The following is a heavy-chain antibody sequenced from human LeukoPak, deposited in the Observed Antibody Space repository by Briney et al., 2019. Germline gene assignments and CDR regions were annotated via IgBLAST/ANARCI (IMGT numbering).Heavy chain of an antibody. CDR2: IYPGDSDT. CDR3: ARRVGAAAGHIDY. J-gene: IGHJ4*02. CDR1: GSRFTSYW. V-gene: IGHV5-51*01. Sequence: RESRHISCKGSGSRFTSYWIGWVRQMPGKGLEWMGIIYPGDSDTRYSPSFQGHITISADKSISTAYLQRSRLKASDTAMYYCARRVGAAAGHIDYWGQGTLVTVSS. D-gene: IGHD6-13*01.